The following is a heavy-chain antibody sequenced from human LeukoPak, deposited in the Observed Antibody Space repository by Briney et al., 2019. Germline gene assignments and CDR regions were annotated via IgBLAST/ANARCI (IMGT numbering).Heavy chain of an antibody. V-gene: IGHV3-30*04. J-gene: IGHJ2*01. Sequence: PGGSLRLSCAASGFTFSSYAMSWVRQAPGKGLEWVAVISYDETNKYYEDSVKGRFTISRDSSKNTLYLQMSSLRDEDMAVYYCAKNNDYGGSYWYFDLWGRGTLVTVSS. D-gene: IGHD4-23*01. CDR3: AKNNDYGGSYWYFDL. CDR2: ISYDETNK. CDR1: GFTFSSYA.